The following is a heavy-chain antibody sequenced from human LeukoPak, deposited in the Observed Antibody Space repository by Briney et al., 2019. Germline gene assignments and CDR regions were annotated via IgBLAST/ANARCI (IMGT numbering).Heavy chain of an antibody. CDR1: GFTLSSDE. J-gene: IGHJ1*01. CDR3: ARGYTAELASLQWLVRTVGHFQH. D-gene: IGHD6-19*01. V-gene: IGHV3-48*03. CDR2: ISSRGSTI. Sequence: GGSLRLSCAAAGFTLSSDEMNWVRQAPGKGLEWVSYISSRGSTIYYADSVKGRLTTSRDNAKNSLYLQMNSLRAEDTAVYYCARGYTAELASLQWLVRTVGHFQHWGQGTLVTVSS.